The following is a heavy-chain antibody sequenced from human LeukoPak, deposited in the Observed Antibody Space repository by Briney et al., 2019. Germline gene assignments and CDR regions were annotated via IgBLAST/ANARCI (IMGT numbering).Heavy chain of an antibody. Sequence: PGGSLRLSCTASGFTFSSYTMIWVRQAPGKGLEWVSLISSSSSDIYYADSVKGRFTISRDNANNSLYLQMSSLRADDTAVYYCARVYYGGSLDYWGQGTLVTVSS. D-gene: IGHD4-23*01. J-gene: IGHJ4*02. CDR1: GFTFSSYT. CDR2: ISSSSSDI. V-gene: IGHV3-21*01. CDR3: ARVYYGGSLDY.